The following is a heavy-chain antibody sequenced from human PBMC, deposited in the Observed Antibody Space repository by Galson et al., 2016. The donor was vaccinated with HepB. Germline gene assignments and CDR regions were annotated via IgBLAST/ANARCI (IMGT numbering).Heavy chain of an antibody. Sequence: SETLSLTCTVSGGSISSPPFYWGWIRQPPGKGLDWIAIIYYTGSTYYNSSLKSRVTISVDTSKNQFSLKVSSVTAADTALYYCARAIGRIRLFDFWGQGTLVTVSS. CDR3: ARAIGRIRLFDF. CDR1: GGSISSPPFY. CDR2: IYYTGST. D-gene: IGHD1-14*01. J-gene: IGHJ4*02. V-gene: IGHV4-39*07.